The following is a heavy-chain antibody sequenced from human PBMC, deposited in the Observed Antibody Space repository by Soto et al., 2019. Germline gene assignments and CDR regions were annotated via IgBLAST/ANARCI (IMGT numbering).Heavy chain of an antibody. J-gene: IGHJ4*02. Sequence: QVQLVQSGAEVKKPGASVKVSCKASGYTFTSYGISWVRQAPGQGLEWMGWISAYNGNTNYAQKLQGRVTMPTDTPARTASTELRSLRSDETAVYYCARDSPPVDYWGQGTLGTVA. CDR3: ARDSPPVDY. V-gene: IGHV1-18*01. CDR1: GYTFTSYG. CDR2: ISAYNGNT.